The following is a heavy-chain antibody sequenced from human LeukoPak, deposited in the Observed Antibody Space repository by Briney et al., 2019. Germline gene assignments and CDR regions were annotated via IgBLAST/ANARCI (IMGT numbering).Heavy chain of an antibody. D-gene: IGHD3-10*01. CDR3: ARVLLWFGEALDYGMDV. J-gene: IGHJ6*02. CDR2: ISSSSTYI. V-gene: IGHV3-21*01. CDR1: GXTFSSYN. Sequence: KFGGSLRLSCAASGXTFSSYNMNWVRQAPGKGLEWVSFISSSSTYIYNADSVKGRFTISRDNAKNSLYLQMNSLRVEDTAVYYCARVLLWFGEALDYGMDVWGQGTTVTVSS.